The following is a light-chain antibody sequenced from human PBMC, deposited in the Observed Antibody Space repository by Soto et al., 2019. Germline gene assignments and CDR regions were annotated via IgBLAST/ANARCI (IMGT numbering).Light chain of an antibody. V-gene: IGKV1-5*01. Sequence: DIQMTQSPSTLSASLGDRVTITCRASQSISSWLAWYQQKPGKAPKLLIHTASTLQSGVPSRFSGSGSGTDFTPTISSLQPEDSATYYCLQDFNYPLTFGGGTKVDIK. CDR2: TAS. CDR3: LQDFNYPLT. CDR1: QSISSW. J-gene: IGKJ4*01.